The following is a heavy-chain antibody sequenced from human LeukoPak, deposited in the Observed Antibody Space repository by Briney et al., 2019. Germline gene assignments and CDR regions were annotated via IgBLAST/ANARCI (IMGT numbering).Heavy chain of an antibody. D-gene: IGHD3-10*01. CDR3: ASRYYYGSGTTFDY. CDR1: GGSFSGYY. Sequence: SETLSLTCAVYGGSFSGYYWSWIRQPPGKGLGWIGEINHSGSTNYNPSLKSRVTISVDTSKNQFSLKLSSVTAADTAVYYCASRYYYGSGTTFDYWGQGTLVTVSS. V-gene: IGHV4-34*01. CDR2: INHSGST. J-gene: IGHJ4*02.